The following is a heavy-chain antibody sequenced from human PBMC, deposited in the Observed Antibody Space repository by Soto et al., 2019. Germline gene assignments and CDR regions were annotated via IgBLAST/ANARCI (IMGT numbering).Heavy chain of an antibody. D-gene: IGHD3-10*01. V-gene: IGHV4-34*01. CDR3: ARGLRGSGRGY. CDR2: INHSGSA. Sequence: SETLSLTCAVYGGSFSGYYWSWIRQPPGKGLEWIGEINHSGSANYNPSLKSRVTISVDTSKNQFSLKLSSVTAADTAVYYCARGLRGSGRGYWGQGTLVTVSS. CDR1: GGSFSGYY. J-gene: IGHJ4*02.